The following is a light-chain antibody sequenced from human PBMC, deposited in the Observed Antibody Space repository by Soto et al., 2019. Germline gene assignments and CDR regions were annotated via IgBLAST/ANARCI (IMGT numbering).Light chain of an antibody. CDR1: QRISDW. V-gene: IGKV1-5*01. CDR3: QQYNNYST. J-gene: IGKJ1*01. CDR2: DAS. Sequence: DIQMTQSPSTLSASVGDRVTITCRASQRISDWLAWFQLKPGKAPKLLIYDASSLESGVPSRFSGSGSGTEFTLTISSLQPDDSATYYCQQYNNYSTFGQGTKVEIK.